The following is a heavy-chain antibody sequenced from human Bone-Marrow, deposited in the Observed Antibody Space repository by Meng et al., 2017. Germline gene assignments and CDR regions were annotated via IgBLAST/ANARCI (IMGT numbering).Heavy chain of an antibody. V-gene: IGHV2-5*02. CDR2: IYWDDDK. Sequence: QIHLKDAAPTLVQPPLALTLTCTFSGFSLSTSGVGVGWIRQPPVKALEWLALIYWDDDKRYSPSLKSRLTITKDTSKNQVVLTMTNMDPVDTATYYCAHRGGGDWFDPWGQGTLVTVSS. CDR3: AHRGGGDWFDP. CDR1: GFSLSTSGVG. J-gene: IGHJ5*02. D-gene: IGHD2-15*01.